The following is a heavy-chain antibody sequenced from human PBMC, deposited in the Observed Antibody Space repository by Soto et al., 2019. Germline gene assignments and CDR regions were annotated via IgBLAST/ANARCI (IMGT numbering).Heavy chain of an antibody. D-gene: IGHD1-26*01. V-gene: IGHV1-18*01. CDR3: ARNYLGV. J-gene: IGHJ4*02. CDR1: GYTFTTYG. Sequence: QVQLVQSGAEVKKPGASVKVSCKASGYTFTTYGISWVRQAPGQGLEWMGDISTYSGNTDYAQKFQDRVTMTADTSTSTAYMELRSLRSDDTAVYYCARNYLGVWGRGTLVTVSS. CDR2: ISTYSGNT.